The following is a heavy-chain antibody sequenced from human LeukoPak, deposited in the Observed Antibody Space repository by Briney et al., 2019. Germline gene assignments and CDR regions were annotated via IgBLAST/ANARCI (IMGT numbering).Heavy chain of an antibody. D-gene: IGHD1-26*01. CDR1: GGSISSYY. CDR3: AREETLVGATVDAFDI. CDR2: IYTSGST. V-gene: IGHV4-4*07. J-gene: IGHJ3*02. Sequence: PSETLSLTCTVSGGSISSYYWSWIRQPAGKGLEWIGRIYTSGSTNYNPSLKSRVTMSVDMSKNQSSLKLSSVTAADTAVYYCAREETLVGATVDAFDIWGQGTMVTVSS.